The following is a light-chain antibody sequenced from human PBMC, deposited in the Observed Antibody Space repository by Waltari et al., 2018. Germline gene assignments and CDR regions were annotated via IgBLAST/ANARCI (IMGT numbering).Light chain of an antibody. CDR2: RSD. J-gene: IGLJ3*02. Sequence: QAGLIQPPSVSRALGQTATLPCAGNRNNVGNQGVAWLHQPQGHPPKRLSYRSDNRPSGISERFSASRSGNTASLTITGRQADDEADYYCSAWDKDLVAVVFGGGTKLTVL. CDR3: SAWDKDLVAVV. V-gene: IGLV10-54*04. CDR1: RNNVGNQG.